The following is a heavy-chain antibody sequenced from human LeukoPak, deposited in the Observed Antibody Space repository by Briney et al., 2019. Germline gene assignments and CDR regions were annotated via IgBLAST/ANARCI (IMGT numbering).Heavy chain of an antibody. CDR2: ISGSGGST. CDR1: GFTFSSYA. CDR3: AKEGTHIVVVPAASDY. Sequence: GGSLRLSCAASGFTFSSYAMSWVRQAPGKGLEWVSAISGSGGSTYYADSVKGRFTISRDNSKNTLYLQMNSLRAEDTAVYYCAKEGTHIVVVPAASDYWGQGTLVTVSS. J-gene: IGHJ4*02. D-gene: IGHD2-2*01. V-gene: IGHV3-23*01.